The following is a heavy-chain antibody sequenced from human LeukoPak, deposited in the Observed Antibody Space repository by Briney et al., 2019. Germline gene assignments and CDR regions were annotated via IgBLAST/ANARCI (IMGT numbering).Heavy chain of an antibody. J-gene: IGHJ4*02. CDR3: TRELTPWCGGYENFDY. D-gene: IGHD5-12*01. CDR1: GFTFGDYA. V-gene: IGHV3-49*04. Sequence: GGSLRLSCTASGFTFGDYAMSWVRQAPGKGLEWVGFIRSKAYGGTTEYTASVKGRFTISRDDSKSIAYLQMNSLKTEDTAVYYCTRELTPWCGGYENFDYWGQGTLVTVSS. CDR2: IRSKAYGGTT.